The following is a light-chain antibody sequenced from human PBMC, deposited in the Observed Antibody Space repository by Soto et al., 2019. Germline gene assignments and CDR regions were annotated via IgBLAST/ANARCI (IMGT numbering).Light chain of an antibody. Sequence: EIVMTQSPATLSVSPGEAATLSCRASQSVSSSYVAWYQQKPGQAPRLLIYGASNRATGIPARFSGSGSGTEFTLTIISLQSEDFAVYYCYLYKSWTLNFGGGTKV. CDR2: GAS. CDR1: QSVSSS. CDR3: YLYKSWTLN. V-gene: IGKV3D-15*01. J-gene: IGKJ4*01.